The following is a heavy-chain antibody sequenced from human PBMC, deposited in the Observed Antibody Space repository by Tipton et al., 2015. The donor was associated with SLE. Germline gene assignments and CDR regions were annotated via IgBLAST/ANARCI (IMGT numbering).Heavy chain of an antibody. J-gene: IGHJ4*02. CDR2: IKQDGSEK. V-gene: IGHV3-7*03. CDR3: AREGLRDDFWSGYPLDY. D-gene: IGHD3-3*01. CDR1: GFTFSSYA. Sequence: GSLRLSCAASGFTFSSYAMHWVRQAPGKGLEWVANIKQDGSEKYYVDSVKGRFTISRDNAKNSLYLQMNSLRAEDTAVYYCAREGLRDDFWSGYPLDYWGQGTLVTVSS.